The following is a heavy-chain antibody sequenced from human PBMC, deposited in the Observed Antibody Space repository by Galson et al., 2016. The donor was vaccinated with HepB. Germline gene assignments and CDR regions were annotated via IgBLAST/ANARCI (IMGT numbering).Heavy chain of an antibody. CDR2: ISYDGSNK. Sequence: SLRLSCAASGFSLSTYGVHWVRQAPGEGLEWVAVISYDGSNKYQADSVKGRFTISRDNSKNTVYLQMNSLRAEDTAVYYCAKDVGSWYLLLSHYFDYWGRGTLVTVSS. CDR3: AKDVGSWYLLLSHYFDY. V-gene: IGHV3-30*18. J-gene: IGHJ4*02. CDR1: GFSLSTYG. D-gene: IGHD2-15*01.